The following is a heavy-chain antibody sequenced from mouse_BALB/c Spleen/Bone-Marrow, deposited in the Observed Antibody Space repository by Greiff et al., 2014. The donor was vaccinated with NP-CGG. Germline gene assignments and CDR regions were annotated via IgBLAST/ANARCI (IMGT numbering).Heavy chain of an antibody. D-gene: IGHD1-2*01. CDR2: IHPNSGNT. V-gene: IGHV1S130*01. J-gene: IGHJ1*01. Sequence: VQLQQSGSVLVRPRASVKLSCEASGYTFTSSWMHWAKQRPGQGLEWIGEIHPNSGNTNYNEKFKGKATLTVDTSSSTAYVDLSSLTSEDSAVYYCARSTTATYFDVWGAGTTVTVSS. CDR1: GYTFTSSW. CDR3: ARSTTATYFDV.